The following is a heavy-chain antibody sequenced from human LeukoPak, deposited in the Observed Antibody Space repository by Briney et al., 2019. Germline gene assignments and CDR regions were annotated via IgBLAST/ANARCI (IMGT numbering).Heavy chain of an antibody. D-gene: IGHD1-26*01. CDR1: RFTFSTHG. V-gene: IGHV3-30-3*01. CDR2: ISYHGSNK. J-gene: IGHJ3*01. CDR3: ARAYSGSFYEAFDF. Sequence: GGSLRLSCAASRFTFSTHGMHWVRQAPGKGLEWVAVISYHGSNKHYADSVKGRFTISRDNSKNSLYLQMHSLRPEDTAVYYCARAYSGSFYEAFDFWGQGTMVTASS.